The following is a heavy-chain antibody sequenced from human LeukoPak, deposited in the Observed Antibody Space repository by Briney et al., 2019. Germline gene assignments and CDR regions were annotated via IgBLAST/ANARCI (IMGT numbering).Heavy chain of an antibody. CDR3: ARGGYCSGGSCLKFDY. D-gene: IGHD2-15*01. CDR2: INHSGST. V-gene: IGHV4-34*01. Sequence: SETLSLTCAVYGGSFSGYYWSWIRQPPGKGLEWIGEINHSGSTNYNPSLKSRVTISVDTSKNQFYLKLSSVTAADTAVYYCARGGYCSGGSCLKFDYWGQGTLVTVSS. J-gene: IGHJ4*02. CDR1: GGSFSGYY.